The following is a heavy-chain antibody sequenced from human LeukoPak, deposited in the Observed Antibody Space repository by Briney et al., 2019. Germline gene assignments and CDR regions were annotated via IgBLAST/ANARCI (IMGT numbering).Heavy chain of an antibody. D-gene: IGHD6-19*01. Sequence: GGSLRLSCAASGFTFDDYAMHWVRQAPGKGLEWVSGISWNSGSIGYADSVKGRFTISRGNAKNSLYLQMNSLRAEDTALYYCAKDGYSSGWFLDYWGQGTLVTVSS. CDR1: GFTFDDYA. CDR2: ISWNSGSI. CDR3: AKDGYSSGWFLDY. J-gene: IGHJ4*02. V-gene: IGHV3-9*01.